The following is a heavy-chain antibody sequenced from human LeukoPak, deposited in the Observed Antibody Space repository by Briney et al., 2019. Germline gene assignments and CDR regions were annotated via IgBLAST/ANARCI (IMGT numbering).Heavy chain of an antibody. CDR1: GGSISSYY. V-gene: IGHV4-59*01. J-gene: IGHJ4*02. CDR3: ARVRSRDGLDY. Sequence: RPSETLSLTCTVSGGSISSYYWSWIRQPPGKGLEWIGYIYYSGSINYNPSLKSRVTISVDTSKNQFSLKLSTVTAADTAVYYCARVRSRDGLDYWGQGTLVTVSS. CDR2: IYYSGSI. D-gene: IGHD5-24*01.